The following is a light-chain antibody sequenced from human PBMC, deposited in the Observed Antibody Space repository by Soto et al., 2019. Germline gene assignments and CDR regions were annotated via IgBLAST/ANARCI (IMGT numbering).Light chain of an antibody. CDR1: SSDVGGYNY. V-gene: IGLV2-14*01. CDR2: DVS. Sequence: QSALTQPASVSGSPGQSITISCTGTSSDVGGYNYVSWYQQHPGKAPKLMIYDVSNRPSGVSNRFSGSKSGNAASLPISGLQAEDEADYYGSSYTSSSTLLYVFGTGTKVTV. CDR3: SSYTSSSTLLYV. J-gene: IGLJ1*01.